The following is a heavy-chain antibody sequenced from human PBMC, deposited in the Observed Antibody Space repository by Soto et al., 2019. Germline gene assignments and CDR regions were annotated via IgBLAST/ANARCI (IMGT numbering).Heavy chain of an antibody. Sequence: QVQLQESGPGLVKPSQTLSLTCTVSGGSISSGGYYWSWIRQHPGKGLEWIGYIYYSGSTYYNPSLQSRVTISVDTSKNQFSLKRSSVTAADTAVYYCAREGTSLVRGVISWGQGTLVTVSS. D-gene: IGHD3-10*01. CDR2: IYYSGST. CDR3: AREGTSLVRGVIS. V-gene: IGHV4-31*03. J-gene: IGHJ5*02. CDR1: GGSISSGGYY.